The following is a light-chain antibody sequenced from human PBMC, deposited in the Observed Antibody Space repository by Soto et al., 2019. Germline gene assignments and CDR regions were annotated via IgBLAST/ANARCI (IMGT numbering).Light chain of an antibody. Sequence: AIRMTQSPSSFSASTGDRVTITCRASQGISSYLAWYQQKPGKAPKLMLYAASTLQSGVPSRFSGSGSGTDFPLTISCLQSEDFATYYCQQYYSYPRTFGQGTKVEIK. V-gene: IGKV1-8*01. J-gene: IGKJ1*01. CDR1: QGISSY. CDR2: AAS. CDR3: QQYYSYPRT.